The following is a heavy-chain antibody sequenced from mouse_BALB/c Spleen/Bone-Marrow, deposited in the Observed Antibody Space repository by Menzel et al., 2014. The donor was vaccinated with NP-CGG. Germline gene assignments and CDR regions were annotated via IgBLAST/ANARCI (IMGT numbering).Heavy chain of an antibody. CDR3: ARGTYGAMDY. CDR1: GYSITSGYN. Sequence: EVHLVESGPDLVKPSQSLSLTCSVTGYSITSGYNCHWIRQFPGNKLEWMGYIRYSDSTNYNPSLKSRISITRDTSKNQFFLQLNSVTTEDTATYYCARGTYGAMDYWGQGTSVTVSS. D-gene: IGHD5-1*01. J-gene: IGHJ4*01. V-gene: IGHV3-1*02. CDR2: IRYSDST.